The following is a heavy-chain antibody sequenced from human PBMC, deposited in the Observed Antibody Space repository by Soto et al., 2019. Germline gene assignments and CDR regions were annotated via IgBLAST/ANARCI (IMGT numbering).Heavy chain of an antibody. V-gene: IGHV4-4*02. D-gene: IGHD3-10*01. Sequence: QVQLQESGPGLVKPSGTLSLTCAVSSGSISSSNWWSWVRQPPGKGPEWIGEIYHSGSTNYNPSLKSRVTISVDKSKNQFSLKLSSVTAADTAVYYCARTQLLWFGEMPYYYYYMDVWGKGTTVTVSS. CDR3: ARTQLLWFGEMPYYYYYMDV. J-gene: IGHJ6*03. CDR2: IYHSGST. CDR1: SGSISSSNW.